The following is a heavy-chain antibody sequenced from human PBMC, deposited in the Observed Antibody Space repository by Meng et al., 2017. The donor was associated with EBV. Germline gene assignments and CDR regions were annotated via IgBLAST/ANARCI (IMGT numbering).Heavy chain of an antibody. J-gene: IGHJ4*02. V-gene: IGHV1-2*06. Sequence: QVRLLQVGDEVKKPGASVKVSCKASGYTFTGYYRHWVRQAPGQGLEWMGRINPNSGGTNYAQKFQGRVTMTRDTSTSTAYMELSRLRSDDTAVYYCARVGIAVAGTGDYWGQGTLVTVSS. D-gene: IGHD6-19*01. CDR2: INPNSGGT. CDR1: GYTFTGYY. CDR3: ARVGIAVAGTGDY.